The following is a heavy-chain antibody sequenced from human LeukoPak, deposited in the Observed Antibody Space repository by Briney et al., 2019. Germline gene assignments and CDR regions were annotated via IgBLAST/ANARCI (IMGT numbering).Heavy chain of an antibody. V-gene: IGHV3-30*18. D-gene: IGHD3-3*01. J-gene: IGHJ4*02. CDR3: AKAHYDFWSGYYSALDY. CDR2: ISYDGSNK. Sequence: GGSLRLSCAASGFTFSSYGMHWVRQAPGKGLEWVAVISYDGSNKYYADSVKGRFTISRDNSKNTLYLQMNSLRAEDTAVYYCAKAHYDFWSGYYSALDYWGQGTLVTVSS. CDR1: GFTFSSYG.